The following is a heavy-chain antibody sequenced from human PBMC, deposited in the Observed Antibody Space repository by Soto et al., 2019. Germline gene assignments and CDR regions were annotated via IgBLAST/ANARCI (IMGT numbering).Heavy chain of an antibody. CDR2: INSDGSST. Sequence: GVSLRLSCAASGFTFSSYWMHWVRQAPGKGLVWVSRINSDGSSTSYADSVKGRFTISRDNAKNTLYLQMNSLRAEDTAVYYCARRAGYSYYYYYGMDVWSQGTTVTVSS. CDR3: ARRAGYSYYYYYGMDV. V-gene: IGHV3-74*01. D-gene: IGHD5-18*01. J-gene: IGHJ6*02. CDR1: GFTFSSYW.